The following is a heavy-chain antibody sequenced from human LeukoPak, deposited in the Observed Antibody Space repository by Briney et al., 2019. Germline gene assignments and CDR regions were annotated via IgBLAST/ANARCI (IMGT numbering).Heavy chain of an antibody. CDR3: ARVSSGWSRDWFDP. J-gene: IGHJ5*02. V-gene: IGHV4-59*01. Sequence: EPSETLSLTCTVSGGSISSYYWSWIRQPPGKGLEWIGYIYYSGSTNYNPSLKSRVTISVDTSKNQFSLKLSSVTAADTAVYYCARVSSGWSRDWFDPWGQGTLVTVSS. CDR1: GGSISSYY. CDR2: IYYSGST. D-gene: IGHD6-19*01.